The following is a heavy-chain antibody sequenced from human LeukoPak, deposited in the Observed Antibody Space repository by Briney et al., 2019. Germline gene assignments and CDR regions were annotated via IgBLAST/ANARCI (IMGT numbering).Heavy chain of an antibody. J-gene: IGHJ4*02. V-gene: IGHV4-34*01. CDR3: ARSQYYDSSLGY. D-gene: IGHD3-22*01. CDR1: GGSFSGYY. Sequence: SETLSLTCAVYGGSFSGYYWSWIRQPPGKGLGWIGEINHSGSTNYNPSLKSRVTISVDTSKNQFSLKLSSVTAADTAVYYCARSQYYDSSLGYWGQGTLVTVSS. CDR2: INHSGST.